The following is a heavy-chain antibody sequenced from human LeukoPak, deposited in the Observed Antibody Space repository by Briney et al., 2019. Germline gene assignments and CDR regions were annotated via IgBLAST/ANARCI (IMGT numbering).Heavy chain of an antibody. CDR2: IYHSGST. D-gene: IGHD2-15*01. J-gene: IGHJ4*02. CDR1: GGSISSGGYS. V-gene: IGHV4-30-2*01. Sequence: PSETLSLTCAVSGGSISSGGYSWSWIRQPPGKGLEWIGYIYHSGSTYYNPSLKSRVTISVGRSKNQFSLKLSSVTAADTAVYYCARVVGYCSGGSCSPNFDYWGQGTLVTVSS. CDR3: ARVVGYCSGGSCSPNFDY.